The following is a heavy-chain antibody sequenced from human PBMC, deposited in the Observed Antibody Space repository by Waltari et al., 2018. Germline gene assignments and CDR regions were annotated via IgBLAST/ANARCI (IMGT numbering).Heavy chain of an antibody. D-gene: IGHD3-9*01. CDR3: ARQNVLRYFDWLFHPSYYFDY. CDR2: INHSGST. J-gene: IGHJ4*02. CDR1: GGSFSGYY. V-gene: IGHV4-34*04. Sequence: QVQLQQWGAGLLKPSETLSLTCAVYGGSFSGYYWSWIRQPPGKGLEWIGEINHSGSTNDNPSLKSLATISVDTSKNQFSLKLSSVTAADTAVYYCARQNVLRYFDWLFHPSYYFDYWGQGTLVTVSS.